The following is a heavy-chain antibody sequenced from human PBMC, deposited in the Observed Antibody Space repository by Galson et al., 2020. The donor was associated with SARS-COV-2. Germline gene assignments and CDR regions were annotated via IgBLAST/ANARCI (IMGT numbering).Heavy chain of an antibody. Sequence: ASVKVSCKASGYAISTYGISWVRRAPGQGLEWMGWISTYNGDTNYAQKFQGRVTMTTDTSTNSVDMELRNLRSDDTAIYYCARDGQIGYDYGAVGYWGRGTLVTVAS. CDR2: ISTYNGDT. J-gene: IGHJ4*02. D-gene: IGHD5-12*01. CDR1: GYAISTYG. CDR3: ARDGQIGYDYGAVGY. V-gene: IGHV1-18*01.